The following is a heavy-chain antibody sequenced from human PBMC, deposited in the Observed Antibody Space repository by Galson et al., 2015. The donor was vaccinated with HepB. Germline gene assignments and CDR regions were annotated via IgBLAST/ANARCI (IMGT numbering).Heavy chain of an antibody. CDR3: ARGAGGDSGSYRYYYYGMDV. CDR2: IGTAGDP. J-gene: IGHJ6*02. D-gene: IGHD3-10*01. V-gene: IGHV3-13*05. Sequence: SLRLSCAASGFTFSSYDMHWVRQATGKGLEWVSAIGTAGDPYYPGSVKGRFTTSRENAKNSLYLQMNSLRAGDTAVYYCARGAGGDSGSYRYYYYGMDVWGQGTTVTVSS. CDR1: GFTFSSYD.